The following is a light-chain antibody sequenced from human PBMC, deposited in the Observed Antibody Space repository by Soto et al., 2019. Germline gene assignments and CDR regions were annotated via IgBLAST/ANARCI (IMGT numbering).Light chain of an antibody. V-gene: IGLV2-14*01. CDR2: DVS. J-gene: IGLJ2*01. CDR3: SSYTTSGSLV. Sequence: QSALTQPASVSGSPGQSITISCTGTSSDVGGYNYGSWYQQHPGKAPKLMIYDVSNRPSGVSNRFSGSKSDNTASLTISGLQAEDEADYYCSSYTTSGSLVFGGGTELTVL. CDR1: SSDVGGYNY.